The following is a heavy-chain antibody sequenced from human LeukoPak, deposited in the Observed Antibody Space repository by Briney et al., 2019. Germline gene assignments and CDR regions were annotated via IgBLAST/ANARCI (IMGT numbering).Heavy chain of an antibody. D-gene: IGHD6-19*01. CDR3: ARGKRWQWLGGYYYYGMDV. CDR2: INHSGST. V-gene: IGHV4-34*01. J-gene: IGHJ6*02. CDR1: GGSFSGYY. Sequence: KSSETLSLTCAVYGGSFSGYYWSWIRQPPGEGLEWIGEINHSGSTNYNPSLKSRVTISVDTSKNQFSLKLSSVTAADTAVYYCARGKRWQWLGGYYYYGMDVWGQGTTVTVSS.